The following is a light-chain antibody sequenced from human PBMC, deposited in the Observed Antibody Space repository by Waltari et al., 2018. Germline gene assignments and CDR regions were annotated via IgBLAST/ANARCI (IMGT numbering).Light chain of an antibody. CDR2: AAS. CDR3: QQYYNTPKT. Sequence: DFQMTQSPSSLSASVGDRVTITCRASQDISSSLAWYQQKPGKAPKLLLYAASRLEIVVPSMFSGSGSGTDYSLTVSSLQPEDFATYFCQQYYNTPKTFGQGTKVEI. J-gene: IGKJ1*01. CDR1: QDISSS. V-gene: IGKV1-NL1*01.